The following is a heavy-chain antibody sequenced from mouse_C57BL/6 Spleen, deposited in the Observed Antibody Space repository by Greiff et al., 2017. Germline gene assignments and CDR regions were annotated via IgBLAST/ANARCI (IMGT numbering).Heavy chain of an antibody. CDR2: ISSGGSYT. J-gene: IGHJ2*01. V-gene: IGHV5-6*01. D-gene: IGHD2-2*01. CDR1: GFTFSSYG. CDR3: ARDGYDNYFDY. Sequence: VQLKESGGDLVKPGGSLKLSCAASGFTFSSYGMSWVRQTPDKRLEWVATISSGGSYTYYPDSVKGRFTISRDNAKNTLYLQMSSLKSEDTAMYYCARDGYDNYFDYWGQGTTLTVSS.